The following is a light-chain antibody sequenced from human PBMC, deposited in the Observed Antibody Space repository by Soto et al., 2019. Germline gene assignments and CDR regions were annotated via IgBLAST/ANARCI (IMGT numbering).Light chain of an antibody. Sequence: QSALTQPPSVSGSPGQSVTISCTGTISDVAGYNYVSWYQHHPGKAPKLLISDVTKRPSWVPDSFSGSKSGSTASLTISDLQAEDEADYYCSSYAGSNNLVFGGGTKLTVL. CDR3: SSYAGSNNLV. CDR1: ISDVAGYNY. V-gene: IGLV2-11*01. J-gene: IGLJ2*01. CDR2: DVT.